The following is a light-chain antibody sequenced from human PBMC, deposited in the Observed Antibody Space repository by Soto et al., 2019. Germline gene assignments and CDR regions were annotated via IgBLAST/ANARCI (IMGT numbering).Light chain of an antibody. Sequence: QSVLTQPASVSGSPGQSITISCTGTSSDVGGYKFVSWYQQHPGKAPKLMIYEVSNRPSGVSSRFSGSKSGNTASLTISGLQAEDEADYYCGSYTGSIYVFGPGTKLTGL. CDR1: SSDVGGYKF. V-gene: IGLV2-14*01. CDR2: EVS. J-gene: IGLJ1*01. CDR3: GSYTGSIYV.